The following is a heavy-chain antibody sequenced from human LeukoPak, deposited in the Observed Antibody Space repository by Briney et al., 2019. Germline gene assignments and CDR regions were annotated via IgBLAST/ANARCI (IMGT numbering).Heavy chain of an antibody. CDR1: GFTFSSYA. J-gene: IGHJ4*02. CDR2: IKQDGSEK. Sequence: GGSLRLSCAASGFTFSSYAMSWVRQAPGKGLEWVANIKQDGSEKYYVDSVKGRFTISRDNAKNSLYLQMNSLRAEDTAVYYCARGTYDFWSGYRGFPDYWGQGTLVTVSS. V-gene: IGHV3-7*01. D-gene: IGHD3-3*01. CDR3: ARGTYDFWSGYRGFPDY.